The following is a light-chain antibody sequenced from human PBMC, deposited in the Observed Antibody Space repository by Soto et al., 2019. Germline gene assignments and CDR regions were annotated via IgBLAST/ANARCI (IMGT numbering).Light chain of an antibody. J-gene: IGLJ1*01. Sequence: SSELTQPLSVSVALGQTARITCGGNNIGSKDVHWYQQKPGQAPVVVIYRGNNRPSGIPERFSGSNSENTATLTISRAQAGDEADYYCQVWDISTEVFGTGTKVTVL. CDR1: NIGSKD. CDR3: QVWDISTEV. V-gene: IGLV3-9*01. CDR2: RGN.